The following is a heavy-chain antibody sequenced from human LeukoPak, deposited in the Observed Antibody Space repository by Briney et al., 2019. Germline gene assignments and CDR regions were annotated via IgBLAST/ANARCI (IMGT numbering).Heavy chain of an antibody. Sequence: GGSLRLSCAASGFTFSSYGMHWVRQAPGKGLEWVAAISYDGSNKYYADSVKGRFTISRDNSKNTLYLQMNSLRAEDTAVYYCAKDGVYDFWSGYSYYYYYYGMDVWGQGTTVTVSS. CDR3: AKDGVYDFWSGYSYYYYYYGMDV. V-gene: IGHV3-30*18. CDR2: ISYDGSNK. D-gene: IGHD3-3*01. J-gene: IGHJ6*02. CDR1: GFTFSSYG.